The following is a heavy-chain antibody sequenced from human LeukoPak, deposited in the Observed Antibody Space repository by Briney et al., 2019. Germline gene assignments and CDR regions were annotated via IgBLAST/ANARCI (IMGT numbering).Heavy chain of an antibody. Sequence: PSETLTLTCTVSVGSISSYYWSCIRQPPGKGLAWIGYIYYSGSTNYNPSLKSRVTISVDTSKNQFSLKLSSVTAADTAVYYCARFVDGYNWNYFDYWGQGTLVTVSS. J-gene: IGHJ4*02. CDR2: IYYSGST. D-gene: IGHD5-24*01. V-gene: IGHV4-59*01. CDR3: ARFVDGYNWNYFDY. CDR1: VGSISSYY.